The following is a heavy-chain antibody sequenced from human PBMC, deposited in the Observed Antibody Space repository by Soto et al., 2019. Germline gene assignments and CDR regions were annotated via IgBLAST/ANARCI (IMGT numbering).Heavy chain of an antibody. D-gene: IGHD3-16*02. V-gene: IGHV4-59*01. CDR3: ARDSDYIWGSYRREHAFDI. CDR1: GGSISSYY. J-gene: IGHJ3*02. Sequence: SETLSLTCTVSGGSISSYYWSWIRQPPGKGLEWIGYIYYSGSTNYNPSLKSRVTISVDTSKNQFSLKLSSVTAADTAVYYCARDSDYIWGSYRREHAFDIWGQGTMVTVSS. CDR2: IYYSGST.